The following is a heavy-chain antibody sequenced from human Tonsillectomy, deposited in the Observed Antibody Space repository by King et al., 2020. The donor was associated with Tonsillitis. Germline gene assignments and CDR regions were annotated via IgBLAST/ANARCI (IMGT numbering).Heavy chain of an antibody. J-gene: IGHJ4*02. Sequence: VQLVQSGAEVKKPGASVKVSCKASGYTFTTYGISWVRQAPGQGLEWMGWISAYNGNTNYAQKLQGRVTMTRDTSTRTVYMEVRSLRSDDTAVYYCARDGRDYETLTGLEPWGQGTLVTVSS. CDR1: GYTFTTYG. CDR2: ISAYNGNT. D-gene: IGHD3-9*01. V-gene: IGHV1-18*04. CDR3: ARDGRDYETLTGLEP.